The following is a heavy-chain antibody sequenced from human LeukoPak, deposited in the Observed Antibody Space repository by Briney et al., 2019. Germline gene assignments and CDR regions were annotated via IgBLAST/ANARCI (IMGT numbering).Heavy chain of an antibody. Sequence: GRSLRLSCAASGFTFNSYGMHWVRQAPGKGLEWVAVISYEGGTQHYADSVKGRFIISRDNPRNTLYLQMNILRTEDTAVYYCAKEGTPQVSTWYDLWGQGTQVIVSS. CDR3: AKEGTPQVSTWYDL. D-gene: IGHD3-10*01. V-gene: IGHV3-30*18. CDR2: ISYEGGTQ. J-gene: IGHJ5*02. CDR1: GFTFNSYG.